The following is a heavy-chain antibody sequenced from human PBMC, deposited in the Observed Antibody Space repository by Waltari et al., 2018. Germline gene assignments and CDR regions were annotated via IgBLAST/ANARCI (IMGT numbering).Heavy chain of an antibody. V-gene: IGHV1-69-2*01. CDR3: ASDVVVIAPRDAFDI. CDR1: GYTFTDYY. Sequence: EVQLVQSGAEVKKPGATVKISCKASGYTFTDYYMHWVQQAPGKGLEWMGRVDPEDCETNQAGRFQGRVTITADTSTDTAYMELSSLRSEDTAVYYCASDVVVIAPRDAFDIWGQGTMVTVSS. D-gene: IGHD2-21*01. J-gene: IGHJ3*02. CDR2: VDPEDCET.